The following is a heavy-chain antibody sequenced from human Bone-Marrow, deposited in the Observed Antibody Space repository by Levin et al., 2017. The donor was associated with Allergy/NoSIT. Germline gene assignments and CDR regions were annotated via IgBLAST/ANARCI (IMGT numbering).Heavy chain of an antibody. J-gene: IGHJ6*02. Sequence: SQTLSLTCAISGDSVSSNSAAWNWIRQSPSRGLEWLGRTYYRSKWYNDYAVSVKSRITINPDTSKNQFSLQLNSVTPEDTAVYYCARDIGGSTGGYYDFWSGYGYGMDVWGQGTTVTVSS. D-gene: IGHD3-3*01. CDR3: ARDIGGSTGGYYDFWSGYGYGMDV. CDR1: GDSVSSNSAA. CDR2: TYYRSKWYN. V-gene: IGHV6-1*01.